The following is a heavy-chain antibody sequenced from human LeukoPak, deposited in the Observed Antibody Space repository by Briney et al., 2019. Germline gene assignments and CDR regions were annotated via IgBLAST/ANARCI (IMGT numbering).Heavy chain of an antibody. CDR1: GFTFSSSA. J-gene: IGHJ4*02. CDR3: AKGYASTGFFDS. Sequence: GGSLRLSCAASGFTFSSSAISWVRQAPGKGLEWVSGIGAAGSPTIYADFVKGRFTISRDNSKNTLFLQMNSLRAEDTALYYCAKGYASTGFFDSWGQGTLVTVSS. CDR2: IGAAGSPT. V-gene: IGHV3-23*01. D-gene: IGHD5-18*01.